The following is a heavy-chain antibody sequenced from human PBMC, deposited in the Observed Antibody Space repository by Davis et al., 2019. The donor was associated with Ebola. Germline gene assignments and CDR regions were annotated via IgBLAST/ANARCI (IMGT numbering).Heavy chain of an antibody. V-gene: IGHV4-61*08. Sequence: SETLSLTCTVSGGSISSGDYYWSWIRQPPGKGLEWIGYIYYSGSTNYNPSLKSRVTISVDTSKNQFSLKLSSVTAADTAVYYCARDIAVAWGWFDPWGQGTLVTVSS. J-gene: IGHJ5*02. CDR1: GGSISSGDYY. D-gene: IGHD6-19*01. CDR2: IYYSGST. CDR3: ARDIAVAWGWFDP.